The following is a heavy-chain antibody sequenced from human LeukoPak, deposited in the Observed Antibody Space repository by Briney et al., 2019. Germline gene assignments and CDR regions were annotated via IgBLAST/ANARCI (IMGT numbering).Heavy chain of an antibody. V-gene: IGHV1-18*01. CDR3: ARDSGGIRFLEWLPNYYYYYIDV. CDR1: GYTFTSYG. CDR2: ISAYNGNT. J-gene: IGHJ6*03. D-gene: IGHD3-3*01. Sequence: GASVKVSCKASGYTFTSYGISWVRQAPGQGLEWMGWISAYNGNTNYAQKLQGRVTMTTDTSTSTAYMELRSLRSDDTAVYYCARDSGGIRFLEWLPNYYYYYIDVWGKGTTVTVSS.